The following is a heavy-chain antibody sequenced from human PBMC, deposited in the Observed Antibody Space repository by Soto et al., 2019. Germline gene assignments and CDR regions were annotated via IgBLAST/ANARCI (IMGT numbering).Heavy chain of an antibody. D-gene: IGHD5-12*01. V-gene: IGHV1-2*04. CDR3: SLNGYNQTYDAFEI. CDR2: INPNSGGT. Sequence: ASVKVSCKASGYTFTGYYMHWVRQAPGQGLEWMGWINPNSGGTNYAQKFQGWVTMTRDTSISTAYMELSRLRSDDTAVYYCSLNGYNQTYDAFEIRGQGTTVTGSS. CDR1: GYTFTGYY. J-gene: IGHJ3*02.